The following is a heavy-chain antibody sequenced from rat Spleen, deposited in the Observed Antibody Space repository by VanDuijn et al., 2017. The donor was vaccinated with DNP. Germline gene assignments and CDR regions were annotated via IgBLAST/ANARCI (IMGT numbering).Heavy chain of an antibody. V-gene: IGHV5-25*01. CDR2: ISPSGSRT. D-gene: IGHD1-6*01. CDR1: GFTFSNYY. CDR3: ARGVYYGSSWAFDY. Sequence: EVQLVESGGGLVQPGGSMKLSCAASGFTFSNYYMAWVRQAPKKGLEWVAAISPSGSRTYNPDSVKGRFTISRDNAKSSLYLQMNSLKSEDTATYYCARGVYYGSSWAFDYWGQGVMVTVSS. J-gene: IGHJ2*01.